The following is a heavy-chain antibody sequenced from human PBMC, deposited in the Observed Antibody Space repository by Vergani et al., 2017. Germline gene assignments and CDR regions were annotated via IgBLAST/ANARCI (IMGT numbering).Heavy chain of an antibody. CDR3: AKDGDGSGWMDV. CDR2: INWNSGSI. Sequence: EVQPVESGGGLVQPGRSLRLFCAASGFTFDDYSMHWVRQAPGKCLEWVSGINWNSGSIGYADSVKGRFTISRDNAKNSLYLQMNSLGAEDTALYYCAKDGDGSGWMDVWGKGTTVTVSS. CDR1: GFTFDDYS. D-gene: IGHD6-19*01. V-gene: IGHV3-9*01. J-gene: IGHJ6*04.